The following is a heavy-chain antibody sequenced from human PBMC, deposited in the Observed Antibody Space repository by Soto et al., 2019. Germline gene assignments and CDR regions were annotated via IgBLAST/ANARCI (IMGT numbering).Heavy chain of an antibody. J-gene: IGHJ4*02. Sequence: SLRLSCAASGFTFSSYGIHWVRQAPGKGLEWVAVISHDGSKTNYADSVKGRFTISRDNAKNSLYLQMNSLRDEDTAVYYCARDPPYSGSYLDDYWGQGTLVTVSS. CDR3: ARDPPYSGSYLDDY. CDR2: ISHDGSKT. V-gene: IGHV3-30*03. D-gene: IGHD1-26*01. CDR1: GFTFSSYG.